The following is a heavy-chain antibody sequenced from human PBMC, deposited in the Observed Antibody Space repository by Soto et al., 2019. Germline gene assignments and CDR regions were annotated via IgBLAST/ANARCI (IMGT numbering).Heavy chain of an antibody. J-gene: IGHJ4*02. Sequence: EVQLVESGGGLVQPGRSLRLSCAASGFTFDDYAMHLVRQAPGKGLEWVSGISWNSGSIGYADSVKGRFTIPRDNAKNSLYLQMNSLRAEGTAWYYCAKGRVPAARGGVGYWGQGTLVTVSS. D-gene: IGHD2-2*01. CDR1: GFTFDDYA. CDR2: ISWNSGSI. V-gene: IGHV3-9*01. CDR3: AKGRVPAARGGVGY.